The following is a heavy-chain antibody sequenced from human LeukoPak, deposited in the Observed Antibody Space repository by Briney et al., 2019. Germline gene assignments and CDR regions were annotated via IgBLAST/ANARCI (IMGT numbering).Heavy chain of an antibody. CDR3: ARGSYALGY. CDR2: MYANGTA. Sequence: GGSLRLSCAASGFTITTNYTSWVRQAPGMRLEWVSIMYANGTAYYVDSVKGRFIMSRDNSQNTLYLQMNSLRVEDTAVYYCARGSYALGYWGQGTRVTVSS. J-gene: IGHJ4*02. V-gene: IGHV3-66*01. CDR1: GFTITTNY. D-gene: IGHD3-16*01.